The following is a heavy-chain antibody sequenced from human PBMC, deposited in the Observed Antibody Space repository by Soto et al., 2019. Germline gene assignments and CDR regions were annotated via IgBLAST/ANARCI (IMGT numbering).Heavy chain of an antibody. CDR1: GFSLSTSGVG. V-gene: IGHV2-5*02. J-gene: IGHJ4*02. CDR3: AHRSGRIVADY. CDR2: IYWDDDK. Sequence: SGPTQVNHTQTLTLTCTFSGFSLSTSGVGVARIRQPPGKALEWLALIYWDDDKRYSPSLKSRLTITKDTSKNQVVLTMTNMDPVDTATYYCAHRSGRIVADYWGQGTLVTVSS. D-gene: IGHD1-26*01.